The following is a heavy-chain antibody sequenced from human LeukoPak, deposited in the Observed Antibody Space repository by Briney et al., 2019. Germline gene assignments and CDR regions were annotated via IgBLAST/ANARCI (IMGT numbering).Heavy chain of an antibody. CDR3: PRHHADYGNYVSRSFDY. J-gene: IGHJ4*02. CDR2: IRSKAYGGTT. V-gene: IGHV3-49*04. D-gene: IGHD4-11*01. CDR1: GFTFGDYA. Sequence: GGSLSLSCTASGFTFGDYAMSWVRQAPGKGLEWVGFIRSKAYGGTTEYAASVKGRFTISRDDSKSIAYLHMNSLKTEDTAVYYCPRHHADYGNYVSRSFDYWGQGTLVTVSS.